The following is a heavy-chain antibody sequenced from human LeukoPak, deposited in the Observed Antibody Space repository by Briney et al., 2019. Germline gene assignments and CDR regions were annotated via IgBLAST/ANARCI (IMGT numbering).Heavy chain of an antibody. CDR2: INHSGST. J-gene: IGHJ4*02. CDR1: GGSFSGYY. Sequence: SETLSLTCAVYGGSFSGYYWSWIRQPPGRGLEWIGEINHSGSTNYNPSLKSRVTISVDTSKNQFSLKLSSVTAADTAVYYCARGEGYYDDLLEPYYFDYWGQGTLVTVSS. D-gene: IGHD3-3*01. CDR3: ARGEGYYDDLLEPYYFDY. V-gene: IGHV4-34*01.